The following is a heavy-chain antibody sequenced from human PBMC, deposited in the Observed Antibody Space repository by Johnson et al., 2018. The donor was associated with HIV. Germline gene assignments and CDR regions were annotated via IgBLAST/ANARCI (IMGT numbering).Heavy chain of an antibody. J-gene: IGHJ3*02. CDR1: GFTFSSYA. CDR2: ISYDGSNK. Sequence: QVQLVESGGGVVQPGRSLRLSCAASGFTFSSYAMHWVRQATGKGLEWVAVISYDGSNKYYVDSVKGRFTISRDNSKNTLYLQMNSLRAEDTAVYYCARGGSSTSLDAFDIWGQGTMVTVSS. V-gene: IGHV3-30-3*01. CDR3: ARGGSSTSLDAFDI. D-gene: IGHD2-2*01.